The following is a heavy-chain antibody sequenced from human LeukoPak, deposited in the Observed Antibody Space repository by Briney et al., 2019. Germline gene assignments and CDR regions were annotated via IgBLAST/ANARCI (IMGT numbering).Heavy chain of an antibody. D-gene: IGHD1-26*01. CDR1: GFTFSNAW. V-gene: IGHV3-15*01. CDR3: TTHTEYSGSYPE. Sequence: KPGGSLRLSCAASGFTFSNAWMSWVRQAPGKGLEWVGRIKSKTDGGTTDYAAPVKGRFTISRDDSKNTLYLQMNSLKTEDTAVYYCTTHTEYSGSYPEWGQGTLVTVSS. CDR2: IKSKTDGGTT. J-gene: IGHJ4*02.